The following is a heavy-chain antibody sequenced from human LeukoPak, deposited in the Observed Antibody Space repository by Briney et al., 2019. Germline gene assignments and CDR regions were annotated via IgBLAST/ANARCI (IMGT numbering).Heavy chain of an antibody. V-gene: IGHV4-34*01. D-gene: IGHD3-10*01. CDR1: GGSISSYY. CDR2: INHSGST. CDR3: ARRAYYYGSGSYGMDV. J-gene: IGHJ6*04. Sequence: PSETLSLTCTVSGGSISSYYWSWIRQPPGKGLEWIGEINHSGSTNYNPSLKSRVTISVDTSKNQFSLKLSSVTAADTAVYYCARRAYYYGSGSYGMDVWGKGTTVTVSS.